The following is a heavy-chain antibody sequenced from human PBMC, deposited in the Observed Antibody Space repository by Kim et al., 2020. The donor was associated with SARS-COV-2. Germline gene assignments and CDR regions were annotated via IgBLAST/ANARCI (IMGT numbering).Heavy chain of an antibody. CDR3: ATPPAGRESSGHDSNALVI. CDR1: GGTFTSYA. D-gene: IGHD5-12*01. V-gene: IGHV1-69*04. Sequence: ASVKVSCKASGGTFTSYAFNWVRQAPGQGLEWMGRIIPIIDAVHLAQKMKGRVTITADKSTSTAYMELSRLGSEDTAVYFCATPPAGRESSGHDSNALVIWGQGTLITVSS. CDR2: IIPIIDAV. J-gene: IGHJ3*02.